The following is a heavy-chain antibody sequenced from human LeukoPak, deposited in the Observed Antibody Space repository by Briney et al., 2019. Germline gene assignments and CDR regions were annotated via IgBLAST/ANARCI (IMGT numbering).Heavy chain of an antibody. CDR2: ISPSGTAR. V-gene: IGHV3-48*03. D-gene: IGHD6-13*01. CDR3: TRDGHSSTWYANFDY. Sequence: GGSLRLSCAASGFSFSVYEMHWVRLAPGKGLEWVSYISPSGTARYYADSVRGRFIISRDNAMKSLYLQMNSLRAEDTAVYYCTRDGHSSTWYANFDYWGQGILVTVSS. CDR1: GFSFSVYE. J-gene: IGHJ4*02.